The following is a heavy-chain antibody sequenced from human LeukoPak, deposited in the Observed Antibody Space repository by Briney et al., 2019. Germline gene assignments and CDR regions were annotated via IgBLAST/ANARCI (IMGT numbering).Heavy chain of an antibody. V-gene: IGHV3-23*01. CDR3: ASRWGYSFDH. J-gene: IGHJ4*02. Sequence: PGGALRLSCAASGISFSSYVMSWVRQAPGKGLEWVSVIIDSGGTTYYADSVKGRFTISRDNSKNTLYLQMTSLRAEDTAIYYCASRWGYSFDHWGQGTLVTVSS. CDR2: IIDSGGTT. CDR1: GISFSSYV. D-gene: IGHD3-16*01.